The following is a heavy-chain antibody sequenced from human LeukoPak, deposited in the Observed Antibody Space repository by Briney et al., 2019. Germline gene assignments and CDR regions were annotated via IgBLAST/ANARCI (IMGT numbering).Heavy chain of an antibody. CDR3: ATDSGVGMATTFSILDI. CDR1: GFTFSNYG. V-gene: IGHV3-30*02. J-gene: IGHJ3*02. CDR2: IRYDGSNQ. D-gene: IGHD5-24*01. Sequence: GRSLRLSCAASGFTFSNYGMHWVRQAPGKGLEWVAFIRYDGSNQYYADSVKGRFTISRDNSKNTLYLQMNSLRAEDTAVYYCATDSGVGMATTFSILDIWGQGTMVTVSS.